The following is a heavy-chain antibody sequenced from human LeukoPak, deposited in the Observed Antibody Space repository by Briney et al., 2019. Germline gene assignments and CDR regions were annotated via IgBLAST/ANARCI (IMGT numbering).Heavy chain of an antibody. CDR2: VSGYNGNT. V-gene: IGHV1-18*01. CDR1: GYTFTSYG. Sequence: ASVKVSCKASGYTFTSYGINWVRQAPGQGLEWMGWVSGYNGNTNYAQKLQGRVTMTTDTSTSTAYMELRSLRSDDTAVYYCARGGDYGNYFDYWGQGTLVTVSS. CDR3: ARGGDYGNYFDY. J-gene: IGHJ4*02. D-gene: IGHD4-17*01.